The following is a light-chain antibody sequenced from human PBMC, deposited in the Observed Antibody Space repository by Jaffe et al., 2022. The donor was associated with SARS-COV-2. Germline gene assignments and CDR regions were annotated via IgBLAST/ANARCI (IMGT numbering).Light chain of an antibody. J-gene: IGKJ1*01. V-gene: IGKV1-39*01. CDR1: QSIGSY. Sequence: DLQMTQSPSSLSASVGDRVTITCRASQSIGSYINWYQQKPGKAPNLLIYAASNLQSGVPSRFSGSGSGTDFTLTISSLQPEDFATYYCQQTYSTLWTFGPGTRVEIK. CDR3: QQTYSTLWT. CDR2: AAS.